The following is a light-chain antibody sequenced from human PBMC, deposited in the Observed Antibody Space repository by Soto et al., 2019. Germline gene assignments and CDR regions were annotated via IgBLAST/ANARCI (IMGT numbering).Light chain of an antibody. CDR3: SSYTSSTTGV. CDR1: SSDVGAYNY. CDR2: EVS. V-gene: IGLV2-14*01. J-gene: IGLJ3*02. Sequence: QSALTQPASVSGSPGQSITISCTGTSSDVGAYNYVSWYQQHPGKAPKLMIYEVSYRPSGVSDRFSGSRSSNTASLTISGLQAEDESDYYCSSYTSSTTGVFGGGTKLTVL.